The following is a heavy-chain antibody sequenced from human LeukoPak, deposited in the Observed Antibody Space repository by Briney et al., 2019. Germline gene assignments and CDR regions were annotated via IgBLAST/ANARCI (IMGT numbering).Heavy chain of an antibody. D-gene: IGHD7-27*01. V-gene: IGHV3-21*01. CDR3: ARDDPRWGTSGDY. J-gene: IGHJ4*02. CDR1: GFTFSAYT. CDR2: ISSSSTYI. Sequence: GGFLRLSCVASGFTFSAYTMNWVRQAPGKGLEWVSFISSSSTYIYYADSLKGRFTISRDNAKNSLYLQMNSLRAEDTALYYCARDDPRWGTSGDYWGQGTLVTVSS.